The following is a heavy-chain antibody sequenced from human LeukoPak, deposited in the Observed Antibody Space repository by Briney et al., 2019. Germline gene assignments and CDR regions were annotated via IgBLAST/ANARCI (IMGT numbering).Heavy chain of an antibody. J-gene: IGHJ4*02. CDR2: ISGSGGGT. Sequence: GGSLRLSCAASGFTFSSYAMSWVRQAPGKGLEWVSAISGSGGGTYYADSVKGRFTISRDNSKNTLYLQMNSLRAEDTAVYYCAPFPTGTTGQHYWGQGTLVTVSS. CDR1: GFTFSSYA. V-gene: IGHV3-23*01. D-gene: IGHD1-7*01. CDR3: APFPTGTTGQHY.